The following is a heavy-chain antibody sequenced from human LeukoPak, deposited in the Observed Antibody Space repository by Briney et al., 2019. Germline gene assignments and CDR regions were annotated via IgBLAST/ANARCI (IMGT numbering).Heavy chain of an antibody. V-gene: IGHV4-59*01. CDR1: GGSISSYY. D-gene: IGHD3-22*01. J-gene: IGHJ4*02. CDR2: IYYSGST. Sequence: KPSETLSLTCTVSGGSISSYYWSWIRQPPWKGLEWIGYIYYSGSTNYNPSLKSRVTISVDTSKNQFSLKLSSVTAADTAVYYCARDRVVGYFDYWGQGTLVTVSS. CDR3: ARDRVVGYFDY.